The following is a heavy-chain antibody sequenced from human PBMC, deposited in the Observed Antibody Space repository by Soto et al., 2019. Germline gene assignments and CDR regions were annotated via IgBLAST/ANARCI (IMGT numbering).Heavy chain of an antibody. CDR3: ARPTYYYDSSGGPPDY. CDR2: IHAGNGNT. J-gene: IGHJ4*02. CDR1: GYTFTTYA. D-gene: IGHD3-22*01. Sequence: ASVKVSCKASGYTFTTYAMHWVRQAPGQRPEWMGWIHAGNGNTKYSQNFQGRVTITSDTSASTGYVELSSLRSEDTAVYYCARPTYYYDSSGGPPDYWGQGTLVTVSS. V-gene: IGHV1-3*01.